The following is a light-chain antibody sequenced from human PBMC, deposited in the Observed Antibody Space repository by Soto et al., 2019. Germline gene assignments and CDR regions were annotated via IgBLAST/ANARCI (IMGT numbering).Light chain of an antibody. J-gene: IGKJ2*01. CDR3: QHSGTSTGYT. CDR2: GTS. CDR1: QSVPRSS. Sequence: EIVLTQSPGTLSLSPGERATLSCRASQSVPRSSIAWYQQKPGQAPRLLIYGTSSRAIAIPDKFSGSGSETDFTLIISTLEPEDFAVYYCQHSGTSTGYTFGQGTKL. V-gene: IGKV3-20*01.